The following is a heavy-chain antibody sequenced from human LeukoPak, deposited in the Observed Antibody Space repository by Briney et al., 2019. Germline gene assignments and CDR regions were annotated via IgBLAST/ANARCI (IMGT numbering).Heavy chain of an antibody. D-gene: IGHD3-10*01. CDR3: ARDMGARGIDY. CDR1: GGSISSGGYY. CDR2: IYHSGST. J-gene: IGHJ4*02. V-gene: IGHV4-30-2*01. Sequence: SETLSLTCTVSGGSISSGGYYWSWIRQPPGKGLEWIGYIYHSGSTYYNPSLKSRVTISVDRSKNQFSLKLSSVTAADTAVYYCARDMGARGIDYWGQGTLDTVSS.